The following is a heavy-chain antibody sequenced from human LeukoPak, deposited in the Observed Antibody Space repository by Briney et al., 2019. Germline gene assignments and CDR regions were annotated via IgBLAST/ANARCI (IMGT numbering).Heavy chain of an antibody. CDR3: ARDPCDILTAFGMDV. Sequence: GGSLRLSCAASGLTFSSYAMSWVRQAPGKGLEWVSTISGNGGSTYYADSVKGRFTISRDNSQNTLYLQMNSLRAEDTAIYYCARDPCDILTAFGMDVWGQGTTVTVSS. V-gene: IGHV3-23*01. CDR1: GLTFSSYA. D-gene: IGHD3-9*01. CDR2: ISGNGGST. J-gene: IGHJ6*02.